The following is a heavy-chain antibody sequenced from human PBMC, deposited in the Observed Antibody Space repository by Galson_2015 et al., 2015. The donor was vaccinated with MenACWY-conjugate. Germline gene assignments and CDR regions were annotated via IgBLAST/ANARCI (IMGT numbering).Heavy chain of an antibody. CDR2: IDPSDSYT. J-gene: IGHJ4*02. Sequence: QSGAEVTKPGESLRISCKGSGYSFTSYWISWVRQMPGKGLEWIGRIDPSDSYTNYSPSFQGHVTISADKSISTAYLQWSSLKASDTAMYYCASIPPQSRYFDWLFSLWGQGTLVTVSS. D-gene: IGHD3-9*01. V-gene: IGHV5-10-1*01. CDR1: GYSFTSYW. CDR3: ASIPPQSRYFDWLFSL.